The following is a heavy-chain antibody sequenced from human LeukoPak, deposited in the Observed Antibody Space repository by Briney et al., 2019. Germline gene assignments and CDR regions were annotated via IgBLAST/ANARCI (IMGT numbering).Heavy chain of an antibody. CDR3: ARGSSPHYYDSSGLPGY. J-gene: IGHJ4*02. CDR2: IKSKTDGGTT. CDR1: GFTFSNAW. V-gene: IGHV3-15*01. D-gene: IGHD3-22*01. Sequence: GGSLRLSCAASGFTFSNAWMSWVRQAPGKGLEWVGRIKSKTDGGTTDYAAPVKGRFTISRDASKNTLYLQMNSLRAEDTAVYYCARGSSPHYYDSSGLPGYWGQGTLVTVSP.